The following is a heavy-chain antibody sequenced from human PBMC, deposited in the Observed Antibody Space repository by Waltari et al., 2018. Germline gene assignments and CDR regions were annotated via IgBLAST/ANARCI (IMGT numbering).Heavy chain of an antibody. Sequence: EVQLVESGGGLVQPGGSLRLSCAASGFTFSSDSMNWVRQAPGRGLEWVSYISSSSRTIYYADSVKGPFTISRDNAKNSLYLQMNSLRAEDTAVYYCARDSVVVIAIRNYGMDVWGQGTTVTVSS. V-gene: IGHV3-48*01. CDR2: ISSSSRTI. CDR3: ARDSVVVIAIRNYGMDV. CDR1: GFTFSSDS. D-gene: IGHD2-21*01. J-gene: IGHJ6*02.